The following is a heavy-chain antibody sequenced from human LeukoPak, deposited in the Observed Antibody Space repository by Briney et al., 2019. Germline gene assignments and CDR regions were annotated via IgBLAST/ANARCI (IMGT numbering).Heavy chain of an antibody. J-gene: IGHJ4*02. V-gene: IGHV1-18*01. CDR3: ARDTQGETYYYDSSGRFRY. Sequence: ASVKVSCKASGYIFTSYGISWVRQAPGQGLEWMGWISAHNGNTNYAQKLQGRVTMTTDTSTSTAYMELRSLRSDDTAVYYCARDTQGETYYYDSSGRFRYWGQGTLVTVSS. CDR1: GYIFTSYG. CDR2: ISAHNGNT. D-gene: IGHD3-22*01.